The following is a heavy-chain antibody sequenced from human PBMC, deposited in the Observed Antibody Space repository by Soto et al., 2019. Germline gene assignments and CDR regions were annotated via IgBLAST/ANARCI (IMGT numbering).Heavy chain of an antibody. CDR1: GNTFTANG. J-gene: IGHJ5*02. Sequence: AAVKVSCKASGNTFTANGLHWVRQAPGQKLEWMGWIHTANGNTTYSQKFQGRVTMTRDTSTSTVYMELRSLRSDDTAVYYCARLRQVQIVSWSQGTLVTVS. CDR2: IHTANGNT. CDR3: ARLRQVQIVS. D-gene: IGHD3-16*02. V-gene: IGHV1-3*04.